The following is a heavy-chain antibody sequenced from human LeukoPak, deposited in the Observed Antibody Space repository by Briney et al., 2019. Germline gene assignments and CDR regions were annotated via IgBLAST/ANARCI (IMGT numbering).Heavy chain of an antibody. CDR3: ARRRDLYSGSYYPFDY. V-gene: IGHV5-51*01. CDR2: IYPGDSDA. D-gene: IGHD1-26*01. J-gene: IGHJ4*02. Sequence: GESLNISCKGSGYSFTSYWIGWVRQVPGKGLKWMGIIYPGDSDARYSPSFQGQVTISADKSVSTAYLQWSSLKASDTAMYYCARRRDLYSGSYYPFDYWGQGTLVTVSS. CDR1: GYSFTSYW.